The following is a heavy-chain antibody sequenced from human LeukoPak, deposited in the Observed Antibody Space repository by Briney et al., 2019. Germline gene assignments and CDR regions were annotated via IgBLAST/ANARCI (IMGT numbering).Heavy chain of an antibody. CDR3: ARTSSSGLVGGYYFDY. CDR1: GGSIRSYY. Sequence: PSETLSLTCTVSGGSIRSYYWSWIRQSPGKGLQWIGSIHHSGSTYYNPSLKSRVTISVDTSRNQFSLKLSSVTAADTAVYYCARTSSSGLVGGYYFDYWGQGTLVTVSS. CDR2: IHHSGST. V-gene: IGHV4-4*09. J-gene: IGHJ4*02. D-gene: IGHD6-19*01.